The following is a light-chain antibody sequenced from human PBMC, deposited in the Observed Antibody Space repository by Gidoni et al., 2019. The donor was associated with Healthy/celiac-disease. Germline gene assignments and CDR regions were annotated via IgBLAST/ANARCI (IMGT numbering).Light chain of an antibody. CDR1: NIGSKS. CDR3: QVWDSSSDHPVV. CDR2: SDS. J-gene: IGLJ2*01. V-gene: IGLV3-21*04. Sequence: SYVLTQPPSVSVAPGKTDRITWGGNNIGSKSVHWYQQKPGQDPVLVIYSDSDRPSGIPERFSGSNSGNTATLTISRVEAGDEADYYCQVWDSSSDHPVVFGGGPKLTVL.